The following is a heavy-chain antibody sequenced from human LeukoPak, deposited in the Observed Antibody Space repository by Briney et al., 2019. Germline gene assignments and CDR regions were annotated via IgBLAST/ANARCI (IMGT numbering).Heavy chain of an antibody. CDR1: GGSISSYY. CDR3: ASTTVAGSWYFDY. J-gene: IGHJ4*02. D-gene: IGHD6-19*01. V-gene: IGHV4-59*01. Sequence: SETLSLTCTVSGGSISSYYWSWIRQPPGKGLEWIGYIYYSGSTNYSPSLKSRVTISVDTSKNQFSLKLGSVTAADTAVYYCASTTVAGSWYFDYWGQGTLVTVSS. CDR2: IYYSGST.